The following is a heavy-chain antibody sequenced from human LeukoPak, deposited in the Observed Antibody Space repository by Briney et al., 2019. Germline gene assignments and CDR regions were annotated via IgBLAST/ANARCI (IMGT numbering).Heavy chain of an antibody. CDR1: GDSVSNNRAA. CDR3: ARGGYSSGWRLDY. Sequence: PSQTLSLTCAISGDSVSNNRAAWNWIRQSPSRGLEWLRRTYYRCKWYNDYSVFVKSRITINTDTSKNQFSLQLNSVTPEDTAVYYCARGGYSSGWRLDYWGQGTLVTVSS. CDR2: TYYRCKWYN. J-gene: IGHJ4*02. D-gene: IGHD6-19*01. V-gene: IGHV6-1*01.